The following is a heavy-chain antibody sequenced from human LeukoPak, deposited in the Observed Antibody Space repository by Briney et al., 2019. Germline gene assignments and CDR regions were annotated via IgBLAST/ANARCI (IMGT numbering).Heavy chain of an antibody. CDR3: AKDIGAFGI. CDR1: GFTFSSYA. V-gene: IGHV3-9*01. J-gene: IGHJ3*02. Sequence: GGSLRLSCAASGFTFSSYAMSWVRQAPGKGLEWVSGISWNSGSIGYADSVKGRFTISRDNAKNSLYLQMNSLRAEDTALYYCAKDIGAFGIWGQGTMVTVSS. CDR2: ISWNSGSI.